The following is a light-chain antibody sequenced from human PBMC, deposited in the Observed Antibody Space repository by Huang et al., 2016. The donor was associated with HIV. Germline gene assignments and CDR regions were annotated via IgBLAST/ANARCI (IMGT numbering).Light chain of an antibody. Sequence: DILLTQSPATLSVSLGERATLSCRATQSVSSNLALYQQKIGQSPRLLIYAVSARANGVSSRFSGSGSGTEFTLTISSLKSEDSAVYYCQQYDNRPPWTFGQGTKVEI. V-gene: IGKV3-15*01. CDR2: AVS. CDR1: QSVSSN. CDR3: QQYDNRPPWT. J-gene: IGKJ1*01.